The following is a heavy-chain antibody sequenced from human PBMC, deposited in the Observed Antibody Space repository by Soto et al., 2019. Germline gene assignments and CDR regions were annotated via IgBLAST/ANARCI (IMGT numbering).Heavy chain of an antibody. D-gene: IGHD3-10*01. CDR3: AKEPFDSYYYDARDV. J-gene: IGHJ6*02. CDR2: ISYDGRKN. V-gene: IGHV3-30*18. Sequence: VQLVESGGGVVQPGRSLRLSCAASGFMFSNYAMHWVRQAPGKGLEWVAVISYDGRKNYYADSVKGRFTISRDTSKNTLYLQMNSLRVEDTAVYYCAKEPFDSYYYDARDVWGQGTTVTASS. CDR1: GFMFSNYA.